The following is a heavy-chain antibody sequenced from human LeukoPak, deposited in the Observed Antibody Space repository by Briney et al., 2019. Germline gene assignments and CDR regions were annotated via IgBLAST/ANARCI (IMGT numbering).Heavy chain of an antibody. D-gene: IGHD5-18*01. CDR2: ISSSSSYI. CDR1: GFTFSSYS. CDR3: AREISGGYSYGRDAFDI. V-gene: IGHV3-21*01. Sequence: GGSLRLSCAASGFTFSSYSMNWVRQAPGKGLDSVSSISSSSSYIYYADSVKGRFTISRDNAKNSLYLQMNSLRAEDTAVYYCAREISGGYSYGRDAFDIWGQGTMVTVSS. J-gene: IGHJ3*02.